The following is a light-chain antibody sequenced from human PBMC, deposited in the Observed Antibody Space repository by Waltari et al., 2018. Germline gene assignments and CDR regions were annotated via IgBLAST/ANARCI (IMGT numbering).Light chain of an antibody. Sequence: QPVLTQPPSASASLGASVTLTCTLTSGYRNYKVDWYQQRPGEGPRFVRRGGTGGVGGSRGEGIPDRFPGVGAGLNRYLTIRNVQEEDESDYHCGSDLGRGSDFLYVFGGGTKLTVL. J-gene: IGLJ2*01. CDR3: GSDLGRGSDFLYV. CDR1: SGYRNYK. CDR2: GGTGGVGG. V-gene: IGLV9-49*01.